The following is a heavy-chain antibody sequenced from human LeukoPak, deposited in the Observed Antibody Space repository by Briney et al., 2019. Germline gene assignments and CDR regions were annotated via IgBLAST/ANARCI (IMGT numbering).Heavy chain of an antibody. CDR3: AREGKWLQLRYFDY. D-gene: IGHD5-24*01. J-gene: IGHJ4*02. CDR1: GFTFRNYG. V-gene: IGHV3-53*01. CDR2: IHTGGST. Sequence: GGSLRLSCAASGFTFRNYGMHWVRQAPGKGLEWVSVIHTGGSTYYADSVKGRFTISRDTSNNTLYLQMNSLRAEDTAVYYCAREGKWLQLRYFDYWGQGTLVTVSS.